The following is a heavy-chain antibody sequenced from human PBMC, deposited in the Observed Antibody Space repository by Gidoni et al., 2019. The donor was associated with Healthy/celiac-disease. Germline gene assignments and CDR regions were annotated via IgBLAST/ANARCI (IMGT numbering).Heavy chain of an antibody. CDR3: ARLDAVAGTGADY. J-gene: IGHJ4*02. CDR2: IYYSGST. D-gene: IGHD6-19*01. Sequence: QLQLRESGPGLVKPSETLSPTCTASGASLSSSSYYWGWIRQPPGKGLAWIGSIYYSGSTYYNPSLKSRVTISVDTSKNQFSLKLSSVTAADTAVYYCARLDAVAGTGADYWGQGTLVTVSS. CDR1: GASLSSSSYY. V-gene: IGHV4-39*01.